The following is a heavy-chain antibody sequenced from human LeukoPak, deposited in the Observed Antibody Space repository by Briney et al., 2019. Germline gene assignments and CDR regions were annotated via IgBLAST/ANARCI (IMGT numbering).Heavy chain of an antibody. J-gene: IGHJ3*02. CDR1: GFTFSSYG. D-gene: IGHD6-13*01. V-gene: IGHV3-23*01. Sequence: GGSLRLSRAASGFTFSSYGMSWVRQAPGKGLEWVSSLSGSGSRTYYADSVKGRFTVSRDNSKNTLYLQMSSLRAEDTAVYYCAKTNAPYSSSWDNSPGAFDIWGQGTMVTVSS. CDR3: AKTNAPYSSSWDNSPGAFDI. CDR2: LSGSGSRT.